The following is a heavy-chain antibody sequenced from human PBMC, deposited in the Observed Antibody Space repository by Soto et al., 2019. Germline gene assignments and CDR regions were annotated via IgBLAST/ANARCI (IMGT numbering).Heavy chain of an antibody. CDR3: AHRPGGSGFRYYFDY. D-gene: IGHD6-19*01. CDR1: GFSLTSSGVG. V-gene: IGHV2-5*01. CDR2: IYWNDDD. J-gene: IGHJ4*02. Sequence: SGPTLVNPTQTLTLTCSFSGFSLTSSGVGVGWFRQPPGKALEWPGLIYWNDDDRYRASLHSRLTITKDTSKNQVVLTMTNMDPVDTATYYCAHRPGGSGFRYYFDYWGQGTLVTVSS.